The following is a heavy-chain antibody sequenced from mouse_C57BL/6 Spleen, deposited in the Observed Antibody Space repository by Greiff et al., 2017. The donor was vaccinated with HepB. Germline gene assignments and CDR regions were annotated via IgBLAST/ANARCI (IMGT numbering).Heavy chain of an antibody. CDR2: IYPGDGDT. Sequence: VQLQQSGPELVKPGASVKISCKASGYAFSSSWMNWVKQRPGKGLEWIGRIYPGDGDTKYNGKLKGKATLTADKSSSNAYMKLSSLTSEDSAVYFCARSEDYYGSSWWYFDVWGTGTTVTVSS. J-gene: IGHJ1*03. CDR3: ARSEDYYGSSWWYFDV. CDR1: GYAFSSSW. V-gene: IGHV1-82*01. D-gene: IGHD1-1*01.